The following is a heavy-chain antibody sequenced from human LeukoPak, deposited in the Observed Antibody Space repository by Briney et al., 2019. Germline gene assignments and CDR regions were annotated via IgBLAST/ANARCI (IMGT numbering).Heavy chain of an antibody. CDR2: INHSGST. J-gene: IGHJ4*02. Sequence: PSETLSLTCAVYGGSFSGYYWSWIRQPPGKGLEWIGEINHSGSTNYNPSLKSRVTMSVDTSKNQFSLKLSSVTAADTAVYYCARGKTVTNYYDYWSQGTLVTVSS. CDR1: GGSFSGYY. D-gene: IGHD4-11*01. V-gene: IGHV4-34*01. CDR3: ARGKTVTNYYDY.